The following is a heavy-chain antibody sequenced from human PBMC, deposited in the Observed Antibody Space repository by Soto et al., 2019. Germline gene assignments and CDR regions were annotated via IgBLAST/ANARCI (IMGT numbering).Heavy chain of an antibody. CDR1: GGSFSGYY. CDR3: ARGRYFDWSKNYYYYYMDV. J-gene: IGHJ6*03. Sequence: PSETLSLTCAVYGGSFSGYYWSWIRQPPGKGLEWIGEINHSGSTNYNPSLKSRVTISVDTSKNQFSLKLSSVTAADTAVYYCARGRYFDWSKNYYYYYMDVWGKGTTVTVSS. V-gene: IGHV4-34*01. D-gene: IGHD3-9*01. CDR2: INHSGST.